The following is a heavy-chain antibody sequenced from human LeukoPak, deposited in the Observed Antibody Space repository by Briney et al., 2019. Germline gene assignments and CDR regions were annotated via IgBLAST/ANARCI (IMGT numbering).Heavy chain of an antibody. CDR1: GFTFSSYG. V-gene: IGHV3-23*01. J-gene: IGHJ3*02. CDR3: AKGTYCIGGRCYRDPIDAFDI. D-gene: IGHD2-15*01. Sequence: GGSLRLSCAASGFTFSSYGMNWVRQAPGKGLEWVSGISGNGDSTYYADSVKGRFTISRDNSKNTLYLQMNTLRAEDTAVYFCAKGTYCIGGRCYRDPIDAFDIWGQGTMVTVSS. CDR2: ISGNGDST.